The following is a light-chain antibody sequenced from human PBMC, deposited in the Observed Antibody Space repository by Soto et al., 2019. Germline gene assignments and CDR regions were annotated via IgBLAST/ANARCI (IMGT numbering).Light chain of an antibody. J-gene: IGLJ1*01. CDR2: DVG. V-gene: IGLV2-14*03. CDR3: CSYTSGSTPFV. CDR1: SSDVGGYNF. Sequence: QSVLTQPASVSGSPGQSITISCTGTSSDVGGYNFVSWSQQHPGKAPKLMIFDVGDRPSGVSNRFSGSKSGNTASLTISGLQAEDEADYYCCSYTSGSTPFVFGTGTKVTVL.